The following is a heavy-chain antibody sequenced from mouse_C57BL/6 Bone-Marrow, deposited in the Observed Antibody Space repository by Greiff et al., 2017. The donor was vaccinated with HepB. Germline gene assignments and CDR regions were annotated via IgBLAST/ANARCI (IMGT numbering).Heavy chain of an antibody. Sequence: QVQLQQSGPELVKPGASVKISCKASGYAFSSSWMNWVKQRPGKGLEWIGRIYPGDGDTNYNGKFKGKATLTADKSSSTAYMQLSSLTSEDSAVYFCARYYYDYDEVPYGYFDVWGTGTTVTVSS. D-gene: IGHD2-4*01. V-gene: IGHV1-82*01. CDR2: IYPGDGDT. CDR1: GYAFSSSW. CDR3: ARYYYDYDEVPYGYFDV. J-gene: IGHJ1*03.